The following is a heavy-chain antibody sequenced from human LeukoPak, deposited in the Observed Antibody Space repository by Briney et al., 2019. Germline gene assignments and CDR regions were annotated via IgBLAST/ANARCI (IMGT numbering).Heavy chain of an antibody. V-gene: IGHV4-39*01. CDR3: ARRRLGGYSYGYRPPLNWFDP. Sequence: SETLSLTCAVSGGSISSSSYYWGWIRQPPGKGLEWIGSIYYSGSTYYNPSLKSRVTISVDTSKNQFSLKLSSVTAADTAVYYCARRRLGGYSYGYRPPLNWFDPWGQGTLVTVSS. CDR1: GGSISSSSYY. D-gene: IGHD5-18*01. CDR2: IYYSGST. J-gene: IGHJ5*02.